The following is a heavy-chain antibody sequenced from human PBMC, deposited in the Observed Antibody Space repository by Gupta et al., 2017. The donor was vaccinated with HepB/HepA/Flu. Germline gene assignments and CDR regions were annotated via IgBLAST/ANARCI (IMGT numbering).Heavy chain of an antibody. D-gene: IGHD6-19*01. CDR2: INHNRNT. V-gene: IGHV4-34*01. CDR3: ARGPYRSGWYVERNNWFDP. Sequence: QVQLQQWGAGLLKPSETVSLTCAVYGGTFRNYYWSWIRQSPGKGLEWIGEINHNRNTNYNPSLKSRVTISVDTSKNQFSLKLNSVTAADTAVYYCARGPYRSGWYVERNNWFDPWGQGTLVTVSS. J-gene: IGHJ5*02. CDR1: GGTFRNYY.